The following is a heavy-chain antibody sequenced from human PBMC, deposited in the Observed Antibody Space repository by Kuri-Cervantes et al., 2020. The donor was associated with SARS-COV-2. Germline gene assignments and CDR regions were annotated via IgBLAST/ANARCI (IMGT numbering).Heavy chain of an antibody. CDR3: ARSGSGTYFHYFYYYMDV. J-gene: IGHJ6*03. D-gene: IGHD3-10*01. Sequence: LSLTCAASGFSFSRSGMHWVRQAPGKGLEWLAVILYDGSDKFYADSVKGRFTVSRDNSKNTPYLQMNSLRAEDTAVYYCARSGSGTYFHYFYYYMDVWGKGTTVTVSS. CDR1: GFSFSRSG. V-gene: IGHV3-33*01. CDR2: ILYDGSDK.